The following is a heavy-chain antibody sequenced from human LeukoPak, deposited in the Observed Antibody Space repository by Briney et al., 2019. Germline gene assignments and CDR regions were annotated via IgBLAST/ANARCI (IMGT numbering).Heavy chain of an antibody. CDR3: ARVQSSNYYYMDV. CDR2: ISSSSSYI. D-gene: IGHD6-13*01. Sequence: GGSLRLSCAASGFTFSSYSMNWVRQAPGKGLEWVSSISSSSSYIYYADSVKGRFTISRDNAKNSLYLQMNSLRAEDTAVYYCARVQSSNYYYMDVWGKGTTVTVSS. V-gene: IGHV3-21*01. J-gene: IGHJ6*03. CDR1: GFTFSSYS.